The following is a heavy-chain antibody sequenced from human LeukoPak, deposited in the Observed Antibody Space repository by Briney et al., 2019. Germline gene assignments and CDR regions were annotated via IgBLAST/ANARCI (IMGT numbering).Heavy chain of an antibody. V-gene: IGHV4-59*08. CDR3: ARLTMVRGVINHYYHYGMDV. CDR1: GGSIGSYY. Sequence: SETLSLTCTVSGGSIGSYYWSWIRQPPGKGLEWIGYIYYSGSTNYNPSLKSRVTISVDTSKNQFSLKLSSVTAADTAVYYCARLTMVRGVINHYYHYGMDVWGQGTTVTVSS. CDR2: IYYSGST. J-gene: IGHJ6*02. D-gene: IGHD3-10*01.